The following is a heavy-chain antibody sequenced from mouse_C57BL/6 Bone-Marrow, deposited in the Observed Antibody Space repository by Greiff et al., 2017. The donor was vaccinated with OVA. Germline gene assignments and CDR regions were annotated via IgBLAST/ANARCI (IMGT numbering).Heavy chain of an antibody. J-gene: IGHJ1*03. CDR1: GYTFTSYG. V-gene: IGHV1-81*01. CDR2: IYPRSGNT. CDR3: ARGVWYFDV. Sequence: QVQLQQSGAELARPGASVKLSCKASGYTFTSYGISWVKQRTGQGLELIGEIYPRSGNTYYNEKFKGKATLTADKSSSTAYMELRSLTSEDSAVYFCARGVWYFDVWGTGTTVTVSS.